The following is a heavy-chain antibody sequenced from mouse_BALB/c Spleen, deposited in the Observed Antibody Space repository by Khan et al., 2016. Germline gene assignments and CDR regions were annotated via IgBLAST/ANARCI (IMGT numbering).Heavy chain of an antibody. D-gene: IGHD3-1*01. J-gene: IGHJ1*01. CDR3: ARWATDWYFDV. Sequence: VQLQQSGPELEKPGASVKISCKASGYSFTGYYMSWVKQSNGRSLEWIGNIDPYYGGTNYNLKFKGKATLTVDTSSSTAYMQLKSLTSEDSAVYYCARWATDWYFDVWGAGTTVTVSS. CDR1: GYSFTGYY. CDR2: IDPYYGGT. V-gene: IGHV1-42*01.